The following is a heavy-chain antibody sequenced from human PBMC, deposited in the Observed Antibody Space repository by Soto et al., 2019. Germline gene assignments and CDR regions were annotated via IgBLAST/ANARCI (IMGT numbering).Heavy chain of an antibody. Sequence: QVQLVQSGAEVKEPGASVKVSCKASGYTFTTYSMNWVRQAPGQRHEWMGWMNPLNGDTKYSQRFQGRLTIIRDTSASTAYMELSSLRSEDTAIYYCARGNSGAFDIWGQGTMVTVSS. CDR1: GYTFTTYS. CDR3: ARGNSGAFDI. D-gene: IGHD6-19*01. V-gene: IGHV1-3*01. J-gene: IGHJ3*02. CDR2: MNPLNGDT.